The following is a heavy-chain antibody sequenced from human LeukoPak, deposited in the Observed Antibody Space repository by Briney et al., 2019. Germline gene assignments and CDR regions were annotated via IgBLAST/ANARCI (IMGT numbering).Heavy chain of an antibody. CDR3: ARMMFGSGSYRWFDP. V-gene: IGHV1-69*13. Sequence: ASVKVSCKASGGTFSSYAISWVRQAPGQPLEWMGGIIPIFGTANYAQKFQGRVTITADESTTTAYMELSSLRSEDTAVYYCARMMFGSGSYRWFDPWGQGTLVTVSS. CDR1: GGTFSSYA. CDR2: IIPIFGTA. J-gene: IGHJ5*02. D-gene: IGHD3-10*01.